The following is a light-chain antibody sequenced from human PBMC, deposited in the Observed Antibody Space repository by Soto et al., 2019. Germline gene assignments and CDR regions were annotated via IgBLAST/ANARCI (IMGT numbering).Light chain of an antibody. CDR3: CSYAGSFSWV. CDR2: DVN. Sequence: QSALTQPRSVSGSPGQSVTISCTGSSRDVRGYNFVSWYQQHPGKAPKLILYDVNTRPSGVPDRISGSKSGSTAYLTISGLQAEDEADYYCCSYAGSFSWVFGGGTKLTVL. V-gene: IGLV2-11*01. J-gene: IGLJ2*01. CDR1: SRDVRGYNF.